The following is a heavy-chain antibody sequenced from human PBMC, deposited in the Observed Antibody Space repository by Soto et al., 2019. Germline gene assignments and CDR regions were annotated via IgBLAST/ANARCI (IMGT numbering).Heavy chain of an antibody. CDR1: GYTFTSYG. J-gene: IGHJ3*01. CDR2: ISAYNGNT. D-gene: IGHD2-2*01. CDR3: ARDCAAIGYCSSTSCYAAFDY. Sequence: ASVKVSCKASGYTFTSYGISWVRQAPGQGLEWMGWISAYNGNTNYAQKLQGRVTMTPETSTSTAYLERRSLRSDDTAVYYCARDCAAIGYCSSTSCYAAFDYWGQGTMVTVSS. V-gene: IGHV1-18*01.